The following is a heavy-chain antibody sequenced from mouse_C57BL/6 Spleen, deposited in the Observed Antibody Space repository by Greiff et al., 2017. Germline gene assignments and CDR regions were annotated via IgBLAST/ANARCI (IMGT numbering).Heavy chain of an antibody. J-gene: IGHJ3*01. CDR1: GYAFSSYW. V-gene: IGHV1-80*01. Sequence: QVQLQQSGAELVKPGASVKISCKASGYAFSSYWMNWVKQRPGKGLEWIGQIYPGDGDTNYNGKFKGKATLTADKSSSTAYMQLSSLTSEDSAVYFGARGDYEVLQAWFADGGQGTLVTVSA. D-gene: IGHD2-4*01. CDR2: IYPGDGDT. CDR3: ARGDYEVLQAWFAD.